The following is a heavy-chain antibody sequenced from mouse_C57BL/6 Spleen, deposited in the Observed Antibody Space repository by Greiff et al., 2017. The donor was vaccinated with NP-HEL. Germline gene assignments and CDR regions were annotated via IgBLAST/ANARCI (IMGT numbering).Heavy chain of an antibody. CDR1: GYTFTDYY. V-gene: IGHV1-76*01. CDR2: IYPGSGNT. Sequence: VQLQQSGAELVRPGASVKLSCKASGYTFTDYYINWVKQRPGQGLEWIARIYPGSGNTYYNEKFKGKATLTAEKSSSTAYMQLSSLTSEDSAVYFCARGATVVATNAMDYWGQGTSVTVSS. CDR3: ARGATVVATNAMDY. J-gene: IGHJ4*01. D-gene: IGHD1-1*01.